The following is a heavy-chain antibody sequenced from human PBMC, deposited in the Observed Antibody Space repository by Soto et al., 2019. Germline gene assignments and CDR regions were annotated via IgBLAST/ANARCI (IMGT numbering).Heavy chain of an antibody. D-gene: IGHD2-15*01. CDR2: INAGNGNT. Sequence: ASVKVSCKASGYTFTSYAMHWVRQAPGQRLEWMGWINAGNGNTKYSQKFQGRVTITRDTSASTAYMELSSLRSEDTAVYYCARGYCSGGSCYPASYWGQGTLVTVSS. CDR3: ARGYCSGGSCYPASY. V-gene: IGHV1-3*01. CDR1: GYTFTSYA. J-gene: IGHJ4*02.